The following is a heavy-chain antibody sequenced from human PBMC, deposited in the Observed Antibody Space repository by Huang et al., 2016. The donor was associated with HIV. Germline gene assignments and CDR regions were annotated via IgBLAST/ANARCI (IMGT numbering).Heavy chain of an antibody. CDR2: INPRDGST. CDR1: GYAFTSYY. D-gene: IGHD3-22*01. CDR3: ARDRDFYDSSGYWGFNYFDY. J-gene: IGHJ4*02. V-gene: IGHV1-46*01. Sequence: QVQLVQSGAEVKKPGASVKVSCKASGYAFTSYYMHWVRQAPGQGLAWMGRINPRDGSTSYEQKFQGRVTTTRYTSTNTVFMELSSLRSEDTAVYYCARDRDFYDSSGYWGFNYFDYWGQGTLVTVSS.